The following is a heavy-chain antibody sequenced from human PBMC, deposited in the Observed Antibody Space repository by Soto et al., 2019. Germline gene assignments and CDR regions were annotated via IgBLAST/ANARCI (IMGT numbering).Heavy chain of an antibody. CDR2: IIPIFGTA. Sequence: QVQLVQSGAEVKKPGSSVKVSCKASGGTFSSYAISWVRQAPGQGLEWMGGIIPIFGTANYAQKFQGRVTITADESTSTADMELSSLRSEDTAVYYCARGHPLRYYDSSGYYYYYGMDVWGQGTTVTVSS. CDR3: ARGHPLRYYDSSGYYYYYGMDV. V-gene: IGHV1-69*01. D-gene: IGHD3-22*01. J-gene: IGHJ6*02. CDR1: GGTFSSYA.